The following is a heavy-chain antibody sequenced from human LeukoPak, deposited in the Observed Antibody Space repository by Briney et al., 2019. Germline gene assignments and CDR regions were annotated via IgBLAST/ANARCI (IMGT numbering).Heavy chain of an antibody. Sequence: GGSLRLSCAASGFTFGSHWMTWVRQAPGKGLEWVANIKEDGSKKNYVDSVKGRFTISRDNAKNSLYLQMNSLRAEDTAVYYCVSFYETYWGRGTLVTVSS. CDR2: IKEDGSKK. CDR1: GFTFGSHW. J-gene: IGHJ4*02. CDR3: VSFYETY. D-gene: IGHD2/OR15-2a*01. V-gene: IGHV3-7*01.